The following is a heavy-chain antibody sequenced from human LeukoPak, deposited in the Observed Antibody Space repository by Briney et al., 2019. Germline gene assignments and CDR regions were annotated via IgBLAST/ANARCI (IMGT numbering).Heavy chain of an antibody. CDR2: IYTSGST. CDR1: GGSISSGSYY. D-gene: IGHD4/OR15-4a*01. V-gene: IGHV4-61*02. J-gene: IGHJ4*02. Sequence: SETLSLTCTVSGGSISSGSYYWSWIRQPAGKGLEWIGRIYTSGSTNYNPSLKSRVAISVDTSKNQFSLKLSSVTAADTAVYYCARVRAKGHETDYWGQGTLVTVSS. CDR3: ARVRAKGHETDY.